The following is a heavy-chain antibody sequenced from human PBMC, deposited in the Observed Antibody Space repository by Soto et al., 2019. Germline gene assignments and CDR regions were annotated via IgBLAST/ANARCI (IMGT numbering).Heavy chain of an antibody. CDR2: ISSRGSTI. D-gene: IGHD3-22*01. Sequence: DVQLVETGGGLVQPGGSLRLSCAVSGFSSSSYAMNWVRQAPGKGLEWVSFISSRGSTIYYADSVEGRFTISRDNAQNSLFLQMDSLRDEDTAVYYCVRATYFSDSSGYTRCLDYWGQGTLVTVSS. CDR3: VRATYFSDSSGYTRCLDY. V-gene: IGHV3-48*02. J-gene: IGHJ4*02. CDR1: GFSSSSYA.